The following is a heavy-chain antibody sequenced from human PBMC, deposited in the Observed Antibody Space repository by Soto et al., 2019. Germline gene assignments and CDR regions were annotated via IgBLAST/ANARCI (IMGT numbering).Heavy chain of an antibody. V-gene: IGHV1-18*04. CDR3: TKEPIYYNDGSGYYQLVP. J-gene: IGHJ5*02. CDR2: ISAHNGDT. CDR1: GYSFPTYG. D-gene: IGHD3-22*01. Sequence: ASVKVSCKASGYSFPTYGFSWVRQAPGQGLERVGWISAHNGDTHYSQKFQGRVTLTTDTSTNTGYMELRSLTSDDTAVYACTKEPIYYNDGSGYYQLVPWG.